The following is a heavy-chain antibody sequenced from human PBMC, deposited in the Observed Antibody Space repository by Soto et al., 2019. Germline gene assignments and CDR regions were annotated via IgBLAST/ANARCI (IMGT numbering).Heavy chain of an antibody. CDR1: GFTVSSNY. CDR3: AREAMVVAASTPGLYYYYGMDV. Sequence: GGSLRLSCAASGFTVSSNYMSWVRQAPGKGLEWVSVIYSGGSTYYADSVKGRFTISRDNSKNTLYLQMNSLRAEDTAVYYCAREAMVVAASTPGLYYYYGMDVWGQGTTVTVSS. D-gene: IGHD2-15*01. CDR2: IYSGGST. J-gene: IGHJ6*02. V-gene: IGHV3-53*01.